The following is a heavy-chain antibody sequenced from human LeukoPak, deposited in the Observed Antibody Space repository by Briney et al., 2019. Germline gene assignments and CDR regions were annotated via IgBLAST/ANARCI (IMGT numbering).Heavy chain of an antibody. J-gene: IGHJ4*02. Sequence: GGSLRLSCAASGFTFSNYWMTWVHQAPGKGLEWVANIKEDGSEKYYVDSVKGRFTISRDNAKNSLYLQMNSLRAEDTAVYYCVREFSGEYDYWGQGTLVTVSS. V-gene: IGHV3-7*01. D-gene: IGHD3-10*01. CDR1: GFTFSNYW. CDR3: VREFSGEYDY. CDR2: IKEDGSEK.